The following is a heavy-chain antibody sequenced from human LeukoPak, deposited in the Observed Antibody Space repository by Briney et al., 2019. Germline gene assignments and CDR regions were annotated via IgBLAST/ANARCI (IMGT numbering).Heavy chain of an antibody. J-gene: IGHJ3*02. V-gene: IGHV4-59*08. CDR1: GGSISSYY. CDR2: MYYSGNT. D-gene: IGHD1-26*01. CDR3: ARHTLVGARNAFDI. Sequence: SETLSLTCNVSGGSISSYYWSWIRQPPGKGLEWIGYMYYSGNTNYNPSLKSRVTTSVDSSKNQFSLKLSSVTAADTAVCYCARHTLVGARNAFDIWGQGTMVTVSS.